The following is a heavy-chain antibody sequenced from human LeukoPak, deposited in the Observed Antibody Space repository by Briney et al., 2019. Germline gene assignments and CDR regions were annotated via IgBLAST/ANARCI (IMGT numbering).Heavy chain of an antibody. CDR3: AREEWEYAFDI. CDR2: INHSGST. D-gene: IGHD1-26*01. V-gene: IGHV4-34*01. CDR1: GGSFSGYY. J-gene: IGHJ3*02. Sequence: KPSETLSLTCAVYGGSFSGYYWSWIRQPPGKGLEWIGEINHSGSTNYNPSLKSRVTISVDTSKTQFSLKLNSVTAADTAVYYCAREEWEYAFDIWGQGTMVTVSS.